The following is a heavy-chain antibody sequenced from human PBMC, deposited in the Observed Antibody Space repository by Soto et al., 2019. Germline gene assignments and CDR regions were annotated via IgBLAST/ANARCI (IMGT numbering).Heavy chain of an antibody. CDR3: ARVVVPTTATTSNWFDP. J-gene: IGHJ5*02. Sequence: SSVKVSCKASGYTFTTYYLHWVRQAPGQGLEWMGIINPSGGSTNYAQRFQGRVTMTSDTSTSTVYMELSSLRADDTAVYYCARVVVPTTATTSNWFDPWGQGTLVTVSS. D-gene: IGHD4-17*01. CDR1: GYTFTTYY. V-gene: IGHV1-46*01. CDR2: INPSGGST.